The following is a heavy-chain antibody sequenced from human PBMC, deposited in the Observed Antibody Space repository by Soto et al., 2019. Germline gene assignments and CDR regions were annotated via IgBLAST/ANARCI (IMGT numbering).Heavy chain of an antibody. CDR1: GYPISSGYY. CDR2: IYHSGST. Sequence: APGNPFPTCSVSGYPISSGYYWGWVRQPPGKGLEWIGSIYHSGSTYYNPSLKRRLTITVDTSKNRFSLKLSSVTAADTAVYYCERDVIVPATHYYYYGMDVWGQGTTVT. CDR3: ERDVIVPATHYYYYGMDV. V-gene: IGHV4-38-2*02. D-gene: IGHD2-2*01. J-gene: IGHJ6*02.